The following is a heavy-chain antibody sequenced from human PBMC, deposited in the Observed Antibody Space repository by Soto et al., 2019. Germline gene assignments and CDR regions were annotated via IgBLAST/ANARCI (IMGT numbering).Heavy chain of an antibody. CDR2: IYSSGIT. D-gene: IGHD3-3*01. Sequence: QVQLQESGPGLVKPSETLSLTCTVFGGSVNGYYWTWIRQPAGKGLEWIGRIYSSGITKYNPSLKSRVTMSLDASRNQSSLNLTSVTAADTAVYYCARGQRFSDWFDPWGQGTLVTVSS. CDR1: GGSVNGYY. J-gene: IGHJ5*02. CDR3: ARGQRFSDWFDP. V-gene: IGHV4-4*07.